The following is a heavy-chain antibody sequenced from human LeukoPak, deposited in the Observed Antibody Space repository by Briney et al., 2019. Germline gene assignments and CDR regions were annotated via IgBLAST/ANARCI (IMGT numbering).Heavy chain of an antibody. CDR2: IRSKANSYAT. J-gene: IGHJ4*02. Sequence: GGSLRLSCAASGFTFSDAWMSWVRQASGKGLEWVGRIRSKANSYATAYAASVKGRFTISRDDSKNTAYLQMNSLKTEDTAVYYCTRPAAGTDYWGQGTLVTVSS. CDR3: TRPAAGTDY. CDR1: GFTFSDAW. D-gene: IGHD6-13*01. V-gene: IGHV3-73*01.